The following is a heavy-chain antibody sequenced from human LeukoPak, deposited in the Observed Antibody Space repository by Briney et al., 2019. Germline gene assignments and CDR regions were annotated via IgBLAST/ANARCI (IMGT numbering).Heavy chain of an antibody. CDR2: ISSSGSTI. D-gene: IGHD7-27*01. J-gene: IGHJ3*02. CDR1: GFTFSDYH. CDR3: AREETGDMIDAFDI. V-gene: IGHV3-11*04. Sequence: GGSLRLSCAASGFTFSDYHMSWIRQAPGKGLEWVSYISSSGSTIYYADSVKGRFTISRDNAKNSLYLQMNSLRAEDTAVYYCAREETGDMIDAFDIWGQGTMVTVSS.